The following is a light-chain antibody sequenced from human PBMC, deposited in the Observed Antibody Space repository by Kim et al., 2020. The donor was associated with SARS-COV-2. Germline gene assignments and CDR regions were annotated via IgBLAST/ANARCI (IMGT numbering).Light chain of an antibody. CDR1: SSDVGGYTY. Sequence: GQSVTNSGIGTSSDVGGYTYVSWYQQHPGEAPNLLVYEDNKRPSGVPARFSGSKSGYAASLTVSGLQAEDEADYYCSSYAGSSNLVFGGGTQLTVL. J-gene: IGLJ3*02. V-gene: IGLV2-8*01. CDR2: EDN. CDR3: SSYAGSSNLV.